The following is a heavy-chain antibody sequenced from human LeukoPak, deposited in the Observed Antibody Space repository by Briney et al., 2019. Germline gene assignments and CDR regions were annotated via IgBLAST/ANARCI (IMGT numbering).Heavy chain of an antibody. V-gene: IGHV4-61*05. Sequence: PSETLSLTCTVSGGSISSSSYYWGWIRQPPGKGLEWIGYIYYSGSTNYNPSLKSRVTISVDTSKNQFSLKLSSVTAADTAVYYCARLPDTTSDYWGQGTLVTVSS. J-gene: IGHJ4*02. CDR3: ARLPDTTSDY. D-gene: IGHD2/OR15-2a*01. CDR2: IYYSGST. CDR1: GGSISSSSYY.